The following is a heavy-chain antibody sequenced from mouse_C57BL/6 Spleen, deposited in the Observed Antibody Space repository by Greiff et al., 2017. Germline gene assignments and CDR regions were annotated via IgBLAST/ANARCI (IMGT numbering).Heavy chain of an antibody. V-gene: IGHV6-6*01. CDR2: IRNKANNHAT. CDR1: GFTFSDAW. CDR3: TRPYYGSTTWYFDV. J-gene: IGHJ1*03. D-gene: IGHD1-1*01. Sequence: EVKLVESGGGLVQPGGSMKLSCAASGFTFSDAWMDWVRQSPEKGLEWVAEIRNKANNHATYYAESVKGRFTISRDDSKSSVYLQMNSLRAEGTGIYYCTRPYYGSTTWYFDVWGTGTTVTVSS.